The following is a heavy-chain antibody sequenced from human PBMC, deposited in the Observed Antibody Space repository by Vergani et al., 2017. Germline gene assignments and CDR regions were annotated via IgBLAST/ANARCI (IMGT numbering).Heavy chain of an antibody. CDR1: GFTFSSYA. Sequence: EVQLLESGGGLVQPGGSLRLSCAASGFTFSSYAMSWVRQAPGKGLEWVSAISGSGGSTYYADSVKGRFTISRDNSKNTLYLQMNSLRAEDTAVYYCAGGTTNSYGMDVWGQGTTVTVSS. CDR3: AGGTTNSYGMDV. CDR2: ISGSGGST. J-gene: IGHJ6*02. V-gene: IGHV3-23*01. D-gene: IGHD1-26*01.